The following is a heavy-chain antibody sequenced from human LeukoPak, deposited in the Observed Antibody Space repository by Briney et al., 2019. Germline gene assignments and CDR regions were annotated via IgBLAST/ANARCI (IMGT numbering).Heavy chain of an antibody. V-gene: IGHV1-46*01. J-gene: IGHJ4*02. D-gene: IGHD2-15*01. CDR3: ARVGSGGSSAYWVGSFDY. CDR2: INPSGGST. CDR1: GYTFTSYY. Sequence: ASVKVSCKASGYTFTSYYMHWVRQAPGQGLEWMGIINPSGGSTSYAQKFQGRVTMTRDTSTSTVYMELSSLRSEDTAVYYCARVGSGGSSAYWVGSFDYWGQGTLVTVSS.